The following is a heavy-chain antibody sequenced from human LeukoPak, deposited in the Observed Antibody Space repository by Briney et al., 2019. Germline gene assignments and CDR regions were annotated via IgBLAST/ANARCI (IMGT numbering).Heavy chain of an antibody. CDR3: AMKTTAYYYYGMDV. J-gene: IGHJ6*02. CDR2: ISYDGSNK. CDR1: GFTFSSYG. D-gene: IGHD4-11*01. V-gene: IGHV3-30*03. Sequence: GGSLRLSCAASGFTFSSYGMHWVRQAPGKGLEWVAVISYDGSNKYYADSVKGRFTISRDNSKNTLYLQVNSLRAEDTAVYYCAMKTTAYYYYGMDVWGQGTTVTVSS.